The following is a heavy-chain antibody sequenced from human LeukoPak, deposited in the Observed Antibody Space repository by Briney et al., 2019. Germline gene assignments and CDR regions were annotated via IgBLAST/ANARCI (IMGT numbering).Heavy chain of an antibody. CDR2: GSANSDNI. D-gene: IGHD2-21*01. V-gene: IGHV3-9*01. J-gene: IGHJ5*02. CDR1: GSNFGSYD. Sequence: SLRVPCAGSGSNFGSYDIHLILHPPGKRLQTPSGGSANSDNIAYADSVKGRFTISRDNARNSLYLQMNSLRPEDTALYFFFQAEDGIRDHSHHNWFDPWGQGTLVTVSS. CDR3: FQAEDGIRDHSHHNWFDP.